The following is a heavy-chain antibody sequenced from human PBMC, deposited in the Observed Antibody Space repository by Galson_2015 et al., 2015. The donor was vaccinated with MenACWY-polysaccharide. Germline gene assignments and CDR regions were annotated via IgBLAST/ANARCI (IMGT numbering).Heavy chain of an antibody. CDR2: INTNTGNT. J-gene: IGHJ4*02. CDR1: GYTFPNYA. D-gene: IGHD1-26*01. CDR3: VRKPTLIATAGAMGGFDF. Sequence: SLKLSCKASGYTFPNYAMNWVRQAPGQGLEWMGWINTNTGNTTYAHGFTGRFVFSLDNSVSTAYLQINSLKAEDTAVYSCVRKPTLIATAGAMGGFDFWGQGTLVTVSS. V-gene: IGHV7-4-1*02.